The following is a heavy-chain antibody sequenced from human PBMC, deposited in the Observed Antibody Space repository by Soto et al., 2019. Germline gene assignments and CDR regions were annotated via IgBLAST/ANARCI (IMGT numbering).Heavy chain of an antibody. V-gene: IGHV4-59*02. Sequence: QVQLQESGPGLVKPSETLSLTCTVSGGSVTSYYWSWIRQTPGKGLEWIGYVFYSGITNYNPSLKSRVAISVDTSKNQFSLKLTSVTAADTAVYYCARFATAEAGMALWFDPWGQGTLVTVSS. CDR3: ARFATAEAGMALWFDP. J-gene: IGHJ5*02. D-gene: IGHD6-13*01. CDR1: GGSVTSYY. CDR2: VFYSGIT.